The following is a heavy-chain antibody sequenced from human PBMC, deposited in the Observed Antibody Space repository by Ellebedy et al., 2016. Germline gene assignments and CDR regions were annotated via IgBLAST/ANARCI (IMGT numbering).Heavy chain of an antibody. J-gene: IGHJ5*01. CDR2: IKNDGSDT. CDR3: ARGLTYSNWHGWFDS. D-gene: IGHD1-1*01. V-gene: IGHV3-74*01. CDR1: GFSFASYW. Sequence: GGSLRLSXAASGFSFASYWMFWVRQGPRKGLEWVSRIKNDGSDTDYVDSVKGRFTISRDNAKNTLDLQMNALRDDDTAVYYCARGLTYSNWHGWFDSWGQGTQVFVSS.